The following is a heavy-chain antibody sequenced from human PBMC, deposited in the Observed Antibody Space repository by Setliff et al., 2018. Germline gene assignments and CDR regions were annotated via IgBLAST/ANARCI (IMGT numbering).Heavy chain of an antibody. CDR3: AKYLWAYGMDV. CDR1: GFTFSSYS. CDR2: ISSSSSTI. Sequence: GGSLRLSCAASGFTFSSYSMNWVRQAPGKGLEWVSYISSSSSTIYYADSVKGRFTISRDNAKNSLYLQMNSLRAEDTAVYYCAKYLWAYGMDVWGQGTTVTVSS. V-gene: IGHV3-48*01. D-gene: IGHD2-8*02. J-gene: IGHJ6*02.